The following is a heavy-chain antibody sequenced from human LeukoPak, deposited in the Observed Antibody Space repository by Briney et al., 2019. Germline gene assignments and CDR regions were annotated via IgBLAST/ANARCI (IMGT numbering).Heavy chain of an antibody. Sequence: PSETLSLTCKVSGGSISSGNYYWTWIRQHPGKGLEWIGYTYYSGSTYYNPSLKSRVTISVDTSKNQLSLKLSSVTAADTAVYYCATYGAGSYYFDYWGQGTLVTVSS. V-gene: IGHV4-31*02. CDR3: ATYGAGSYYFDY. CDR2: TYYSGST. D-gene: IGHD3-10*01. J-gene: IGHJ4*02. CDR1: GGSISSGNYY.